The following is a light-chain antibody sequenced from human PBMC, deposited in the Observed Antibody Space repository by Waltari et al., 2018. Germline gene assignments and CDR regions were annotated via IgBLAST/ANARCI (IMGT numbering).Light chain of an antibody. J-gene: IGKJ3*01. V-gene: IGKV1-9*01. Sequence: DIQLTQSPSFLSASVGDRVTITCRASQGISSYLAWYQQKPEKAPKLLIYDASTLQSGVPPRFSGSGSGTEFTLTISSLQPEDFATYYCQQLHSYPYTFGPGTKEDIK. CDR3: QQLHSYPYT. CDR2: DAS. CDR1: QGISSY.